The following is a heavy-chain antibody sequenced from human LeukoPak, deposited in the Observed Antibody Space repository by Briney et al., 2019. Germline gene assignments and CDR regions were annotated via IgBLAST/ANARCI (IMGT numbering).Heavy chain of an antibody. J-gene: IGHJ5*02. CDR1: GGSFSVYY. CDR2: INHSGST. Sequence: PSETLSLTCAVYGGSFSVYYWSWIRQPPGKGLEWIGEINHSGSTNYNPSLKSRVTISVDTSKNQFSLKLSSVTAADTAVYYCARGSKPYSSGWLKGESWFDPWGQGTLVTVSS. CDR3: ARGSKPYSSGWLKGESWFDP. D-gene: IGHD6-19*01. V-gene: IGHV4-34*01.